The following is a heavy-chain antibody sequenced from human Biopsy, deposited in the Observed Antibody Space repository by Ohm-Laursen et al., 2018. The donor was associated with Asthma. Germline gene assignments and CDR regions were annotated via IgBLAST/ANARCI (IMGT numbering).Heavy chain of an antibody. CDR3: ASPSSSREILYYYYNMDI. J-gene: IGHJ6*02. Sequence: SSVKVSCKASGGTFGNYAISWVRQAPGLGLEWMGGISPVFGSTNIAQKFQGRATMSADIFTKTAYLEVSSLRSDDTAVYYCASPSSSREILYYYYNMDIWGQGTTVT. CDR1: GGTFGNYA. V-gene: IGHV1-69*06. CDR2: ISPVFGST. D-gene: IGHD6-13*01.